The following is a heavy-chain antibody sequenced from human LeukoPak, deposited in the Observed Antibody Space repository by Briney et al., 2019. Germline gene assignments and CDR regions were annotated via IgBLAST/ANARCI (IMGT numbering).Heavy chain of an antibody. CDR3: ARSIAVVVDALNWFDP. J-gene: IGHJ5*02. CDR1: RGTFISYA. V-gene: IGHV1-69*05. Sequence: GSSVKVSCKASRGTFISYAISWVRQAPGQGLEWMGRIIPIFGTAKYAQKFRGRVTITTDESASTVYMELSSLRSEDTAVYYCARSIAVVVDALNWFDPWGQGTLVSVSS. CDR2: IIPIFGTA. D-gene: IGHD2-15*01.